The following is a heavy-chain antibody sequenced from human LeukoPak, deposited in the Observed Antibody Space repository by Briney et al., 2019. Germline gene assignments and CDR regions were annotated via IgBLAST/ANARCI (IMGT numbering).Heavy chain of an antibody. D-gene: IGHD6-13*01. V-gene: IGHV3-21*01. CDR2: ISSSSSYI. J-gene: IGHJ4*02. Sequence: GGSLRLSCAASGFTFSSYSMNWVRQAPGKGLEWVSSISSSSSYIYYADSVKGRFTISRDNAKNSLYLQMNSLRAEDTAVYYCARDSSSRDIDYWGQGTLVTVSS. CDR1: GFTFSSYS. CDR3: ARDSSSRDIDY.